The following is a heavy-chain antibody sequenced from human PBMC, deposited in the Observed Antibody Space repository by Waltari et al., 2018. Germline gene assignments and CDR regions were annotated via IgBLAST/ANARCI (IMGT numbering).Heavy chain of an antibody. CDR1: GFTFSSYA. V-gene: IGHV3-30-3*01. CDR2: ISYDGSNK. J-gene: IGHJ6*02. D-gene: IGHD2-21*01. Sequence: QVQLVESGGGVVQPGRSLRLSCAASGFTFSSYAMHWVRQAPGKGLEWVAVISYDGSNKYYADSVKGRFTISRDNSKNTLYLQMNSLRAEDTAVYYCARDIAYCGGDYYSYGMDVWGQGTTVTVSS. CDR3: ARDIAYCGGDYYSYGMDV.